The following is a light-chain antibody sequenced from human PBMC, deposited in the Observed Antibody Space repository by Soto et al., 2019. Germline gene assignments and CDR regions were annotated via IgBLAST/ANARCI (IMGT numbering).Light chain of an antibody. V-gene: IGKV1-9*01. CDR2: AAS. CDR3: QQFLT. Sequence: DIQLTQSPSFLSASVGDRVTITCRASQGISSYLAWYQQKPRKAPKLLIYAASTLQSGVPSRFSGSGSGTEFTLTISSLQPEDFATYYCQQFLTFGGGTKVEIK. J-gene: IGKJ4*01. CDR1: QGISSY.